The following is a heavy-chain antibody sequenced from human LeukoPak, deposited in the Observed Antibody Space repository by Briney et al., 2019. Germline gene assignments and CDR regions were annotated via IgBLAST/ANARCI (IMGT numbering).Heavy chain of an antibody. Sequence: GGSLRLSCAASGFTFSSYAMSWVRQAPGRGLEWVSAISGSGGSTYYADSVKGRFTISRDNSKNTLHLQMNSLRAEDTAIYHCARQLGYCSDGSCYSDYWGQGTLVPVSS. V-gene: IGHV3-23*01. CDR2: ISGSGGST. D-gene: IGHD2-15*01. CDR3: ARQLGYCSDGSCYSDY. J-gene: IGHJ4*02. CDR1: GFTFSSYA.